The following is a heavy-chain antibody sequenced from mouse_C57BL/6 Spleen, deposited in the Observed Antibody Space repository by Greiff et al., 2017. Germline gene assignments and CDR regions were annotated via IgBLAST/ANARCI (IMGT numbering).Heavy chain of an antibody. CDR2: ISDGGSYT. D-gene: IGHD2-3*01. J-gene: IGHJ2*01. CDR1: GFTFSSYA. CDR3: SRDRSGYYQYYFDY. Sequence: EVQLVESGGGLVKPGGSLKLSCAASGFTFSSYAMPWVRQTPEKRLEWVATISDGGSYTYYPDNVKGRFTISRDNAKNNLYLQMSHLKSEDTAMYYCSRDRSGYYQYYFDYWGQGTTLTVSS. V-gene: IGHV5-4*01.